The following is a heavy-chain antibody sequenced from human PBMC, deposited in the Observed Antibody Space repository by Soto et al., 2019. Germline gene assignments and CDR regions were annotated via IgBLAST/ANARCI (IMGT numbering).Heavy chain of an antibody. D-gene: IGHD6-13*01. V-gene: IGHV4-39*01. J-gene: IGHJ4*02. CDR2: IYYSGST. CDR3: ARHLRAAAGTGVDY. Sequence: TSEILSLPCTVSGGSISSSSYYWGWIRQHPGKGLEWIGSIYYSGSTYYNPSLKSRVTISVDTSKNQFSLKLSSVTAADTAVYYCARHLRAAAGTGVDYWGQGTLVTVSS. CDR1: GGSISSSSYY.